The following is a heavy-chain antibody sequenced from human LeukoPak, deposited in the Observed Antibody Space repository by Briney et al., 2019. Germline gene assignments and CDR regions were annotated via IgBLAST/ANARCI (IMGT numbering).Heavy chain of an antibody. V-gene: IGHV4-39*07. CDR3: ARGRGSSGPPGYMDV. CDR1: GGSISSSSYY. D-gene: IGHD6-6*01. J-gene: IGHJ6*03. Sequence: SETLSLTCTVSGGSISSSSYYWSWIRQPPGKGLEWIGELNHSGSTNYNPSLKSRVTISVDTSKNQFSLKLSSVTAADTAVYYCARGRGSSGPPGYMDVWGKGTTVTVSS. CDR2: LNHSGST.